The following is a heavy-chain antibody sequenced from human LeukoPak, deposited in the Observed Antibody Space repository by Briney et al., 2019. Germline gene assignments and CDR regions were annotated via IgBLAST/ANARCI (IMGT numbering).Heavy chain of an antibody. CDR3: TSRVDSSGWYRVDY. D-gene: IGHD6-19*01. V-gene: IGHV3-73*01. CDR2: IRSKANSYAT. CDR1: GFTFSGSA. Sequence: GGSLRLSCAASGFTFSGSAMHWVRQASGKGLEWLGRIRSKANSYATAYAASVKGRFTIFRDDSKNTAYLQMSSLKTEDTAVYYCTSRVDSSGWYRVDYWGQGTLVTVSS. J-gene: IGHJ4*02.